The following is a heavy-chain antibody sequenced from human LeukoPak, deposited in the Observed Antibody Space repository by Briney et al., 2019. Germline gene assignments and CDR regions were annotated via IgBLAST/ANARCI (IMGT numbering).Heavy chain of an antibody. CDR3: AKLQAGYFDSSGYHFDY. CDR1: GFTFSSYA. Sequence: AGGSLRLSCAASGFTFSSYAMSWVRQAPGKGLEWVSVMSGSGGPTYYADSVKGRFTISRDDSKNTLYLQLNSLRADDMAVYYCAKLQAGYFDSSGYHFDYWGQGTLVTVSS. V-gene: IGHV3-23*01. D-gene: IGHD3-22*01. J-gene: IGHJ4*02. CDR2: MSGSGGPT.